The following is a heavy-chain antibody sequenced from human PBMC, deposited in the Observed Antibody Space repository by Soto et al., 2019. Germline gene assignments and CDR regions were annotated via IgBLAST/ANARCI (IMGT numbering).Heavy chain of an antibody. Sequence: QVQLVQSGAEVKKPGSSVKVSCKASGGTLNSYTINWVRQAPGHGPEWLGRIIPVLGVANYAQTFQGRVTITADKSTSTVYMELTRLRSEDTAVYYCARSSVAAAGTLGNWGPGTLVTVSS. D-gene: IGHD6-13*01. CDR1: GGTLNSYT. V-gene: IGHV1-69*02. J-gene: IGHJ4*02. CDR2: IIPVLGVA. CDR3: ARSSVAAAGTLGN.